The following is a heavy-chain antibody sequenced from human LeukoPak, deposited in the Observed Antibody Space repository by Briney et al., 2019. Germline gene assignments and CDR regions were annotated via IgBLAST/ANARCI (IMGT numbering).Heavy chain of an antibody. CDR2: ISGSGGST. CDR3: ARGVDSAIDW. J-gene: IGHJ4*02. D-gene: IGHD3-9*01. V-gene: IGHV3-23*01. Sequence: GGSLRLSCAASGFTFSSYAMSWVRQAPGKGLEWVSAISGSGGSTYYADSVKGRFTISRDNSKNTLYLQMNSLRGDDTALYYCARGVDSAIDWWGQGTLVTVSS. CDR1: GFTFSSYA.